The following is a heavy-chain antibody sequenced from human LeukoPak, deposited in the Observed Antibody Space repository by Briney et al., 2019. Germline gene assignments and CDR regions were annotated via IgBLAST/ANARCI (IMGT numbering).Heavy chain of an antibody. CDR2: IYSGGST. Sequence: PGGSLRLSCAASGFTVSSNYMSWVRQAPGKGLGWVSVIYSGGSTYYADSVKGRFTISRDNSKNTLYLQMNSLRAEDTAVYYCARGSEEDYDILTGYHTQYYFDYWGQGTLVTVSS. CDR3: ARGSEEDYDILTGYHTQYYFDY. J-gene: IGHJ4*02. V-gene: IGHV3-53*01. D-gene: IGHD3-9*01. CDR1: GFTVSSNY.